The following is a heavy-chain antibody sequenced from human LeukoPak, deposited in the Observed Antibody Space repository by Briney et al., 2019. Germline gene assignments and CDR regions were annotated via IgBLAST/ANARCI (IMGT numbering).Heavy chain of an antibody. J-gene: IGHJ4*02. CDR3: ARDCSSTRCQGPVFDN. CDR1: GYTFTSNY. Sequence: GASVKVSCKASGYTFTSNYMHWVRQAPGQGLEWMGIIHPSGGNTNYAQKFQGGVAMTRDTSTSTVYMELSSPRSEDTAIYYCARDCSSTRCQGPVFDNWGQGTLVTVSS. V-gene: IGHV1-46*01. CDR2: IHPSGGNT. D-gene: IGHD2-2*01.